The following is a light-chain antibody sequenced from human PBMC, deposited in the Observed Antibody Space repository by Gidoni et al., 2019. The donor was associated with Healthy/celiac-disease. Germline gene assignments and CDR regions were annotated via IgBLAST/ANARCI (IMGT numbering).Light chain of an antibody. CDR3: SSYTSSSTYV. J-gene: IGLJ1*01. Sequence: QSALTQPASVSGSPGQSITISCTGTSSDVGGYNSVSWYQQHPGKAPKLMIYEVSNRPVGVSNRFSGSKSGNTASLTISGLQAEDEADYYCSSYTSSSTYVFGTGTKVTVL. V-gene: IGLV2-14*01. CDR1: SSDVGGYNS. CDR2: EVS.